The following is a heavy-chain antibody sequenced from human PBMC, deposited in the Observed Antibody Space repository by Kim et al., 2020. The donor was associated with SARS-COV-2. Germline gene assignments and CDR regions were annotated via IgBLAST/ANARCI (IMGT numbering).Heavy chain of an antibody. J-gene: IGHJ5*02. Sequence: RPSFQGQVTISADKSISTAYLQWSSLKASDTAMYYCARKVPAAIMGGFDPWGQGTLVTVSS. CDR3: ARKVPAAIMGGFDP. D-gene: IGHD2-2*01. V-gene: IGHV5-51*01.